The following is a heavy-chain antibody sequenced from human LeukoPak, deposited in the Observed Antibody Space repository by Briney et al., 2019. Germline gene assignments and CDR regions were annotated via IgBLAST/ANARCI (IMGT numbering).Heavy chain of an antibody. CDR3: ALGSGTDYYYMDV. D-gene: IGHD3-10*01. J-gene: IGHJ6*03. V-gene: IGHV3-48*01. Sequence: GGSLRLSCAASGFTFSSYNMNWVRQAPGKGLEWVSYISSSGSTIYYADSVKGRFTVSRDNAKNSLYLQMNSLRAEDTAVYYCALGSGTDYYYMDVWGKGTTVTVSS. CDR2: ISSSGSTI. CDR1: GFTFSSYN.